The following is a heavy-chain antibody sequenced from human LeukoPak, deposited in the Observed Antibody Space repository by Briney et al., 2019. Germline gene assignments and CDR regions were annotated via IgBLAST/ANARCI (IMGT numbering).Heavy chain of an antibody. CDR1: GYTFTSYD. CDR3: ARRLGYCSSTSCYFHVDY. D-gene: IGHD2-2*01. J-gene: IGHJ4*02. Sequence: ASVKVSCKASGYTFTSYDINWVRQATGQGLEWMGWMNPNSGNTGYAQRFQGRVTMTRNTSISTAYMELSSLRSEDTAVYYCARRLGYCSSTSCYFHVDYWGQGTLVTVSS. V-gene: IGHV1-8*01. CDR2: MNPNSGNT.